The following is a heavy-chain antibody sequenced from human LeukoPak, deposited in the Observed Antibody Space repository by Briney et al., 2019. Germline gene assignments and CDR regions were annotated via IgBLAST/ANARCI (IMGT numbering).Heavy chain of an antibody. CDR3: ARPYCSSTSCWGFDP. J-gene: IGHJ5*02. V-gene: IGHV1-46*01. Sequence: ASVKVSCKASGYTFTSYYMHWVRQAPGQGLEWMGIINPSGGSTSYAQKFQGRVTMTRDTSTSTVYMELSSLRSEDTAVYYWARPYCSSTSCWGFDPWGQGTLVTVSS. CDR1: GYTFTSYY. CDR2: INPSGGST. D-gene: IGHD2-2*01.